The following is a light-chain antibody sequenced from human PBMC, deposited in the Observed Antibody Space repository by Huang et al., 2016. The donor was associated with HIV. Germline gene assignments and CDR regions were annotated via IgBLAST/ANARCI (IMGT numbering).Light chain of an antibody. Sequence: EIVLTQSPDTLSLSPGERATVSCRASQSVTRNYLAWYQQRPGQAPNLLIYGASTSATVIADRFSGSGSGTDFTLTIIRLAPEDFAVYYCQQFGSSPPYSFGQGTKLEIK. V-gene: IGKV3-20*01. CDR3: QQFGSSPPYS. CDR2: GAS. J-gene: IGKJ2*03. CDR1: QSVTRNY.